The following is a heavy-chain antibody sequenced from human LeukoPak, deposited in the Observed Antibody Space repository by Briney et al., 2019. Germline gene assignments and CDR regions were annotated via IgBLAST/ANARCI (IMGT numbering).Heavy chain of an antibody. D-gene: IGHD3-22*01. V-gene: IGHV4-4*07. Sequence: SETLSLTCSVSGGAIISYYWSWIRQPAGKGPEWIGRIYPTGNTDYNPSLKTRVTMSTDLSKKQFSLRLRSVTAADTAVYYCARLKFYDSTGYSPGYYMDVWGKGTAVTISS. CDR2: IYPTGNT. CDR3: ARLKFYDSTGYSPGYYMDV. CDR1: GGAIISYY. J-gene: IGHJ6*03.